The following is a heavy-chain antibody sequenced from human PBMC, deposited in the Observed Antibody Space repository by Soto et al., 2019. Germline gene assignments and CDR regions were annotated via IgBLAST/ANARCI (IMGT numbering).Heavy chain of an antibody. CDR1: GGSISSYY. J-gene: IGHJ3*02. Sequence: SETLALACTVSGGSISSYYWSWIRQPPGKGLEWIGYIYYSGSTNYNPSLKSRVTISVDTSKNQFSLKLSSVTAADTAVYYCARFSVEMAKGWTAFDIWGQGTMVTVSS. V-gene: IGHV4-59*01. D-gene: IGHD5-12*01. CDR3: ARFSVEMAKGWTAFDI. CDR2: IYYSGST.